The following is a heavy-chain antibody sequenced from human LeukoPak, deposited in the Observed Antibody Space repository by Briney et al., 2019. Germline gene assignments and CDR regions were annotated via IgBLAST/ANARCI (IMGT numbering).Heavy chain of an antibody. CDR1: GFTFSSYW. CDR3: VKGNIVGAAGGAFDI. V-gene: IGHV3-74*01. D-gene: IGHD1-26*01. Sequence: PGGSLRLSCAASGFTFSSYWMHWVRQAPGKGLVWVSRISSDGSSTSYADSVKGRFTISRDNAKNTLYLQMNSLRAEDTAVYYCVKGNIVGAAGGAFDIWGQGTMVTVSS. J-gene: IGHJ3*02. CDR2: ISSDGSST.